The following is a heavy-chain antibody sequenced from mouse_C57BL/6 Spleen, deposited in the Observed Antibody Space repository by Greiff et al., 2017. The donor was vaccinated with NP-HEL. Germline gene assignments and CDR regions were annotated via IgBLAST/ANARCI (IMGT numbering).Heavy chain of an antibody. CDR2: ISYDGSN. Sequence: EVKVEESGPGLVKPSQSLSLTCSVTGYSITSGYYWNWIRQFPGNKLEWMGYISYDGSNNYNPSLKNRISITRDTSKNQFFLKLNSVTTEDTATYYCAGGLLYWYFDVWGTGTTVTVSS. J-gene: IGHJ1*03. D-gene: IGHD2-3*01. V-gene: IGHV3-6*01. CDR1: GYSITSGYY. CDR3: AGGLLYWYFDV.